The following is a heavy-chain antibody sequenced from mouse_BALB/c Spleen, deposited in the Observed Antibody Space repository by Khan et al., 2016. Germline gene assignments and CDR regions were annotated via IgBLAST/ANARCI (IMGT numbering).Heavy chain of an antibody. V-gene: IGHV1-4*01. CDR1: GYTFTSYT. D-gene: IGHD2-14*01. Sequence: VQLQESGAELARPGASVKLSCKASGYTFTSYTMHWVKQRPGQGLEWIGYINPRNDYTNYNQKFNDKATLTAEKLARTLSMTLSSLTSEDSDVSVCSRPGDYCRYDEGFDFWGQGTTLPVPS. CDR2: INPRNDYT. J-gene: IGHJ2*01. CDR3: SRPGDYCRYDEGFDF.